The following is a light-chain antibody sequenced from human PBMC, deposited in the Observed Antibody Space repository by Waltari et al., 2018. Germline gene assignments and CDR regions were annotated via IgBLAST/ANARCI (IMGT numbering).Light chain of an antibody. V-gene: IGLV2-23*02. Sequence: QSALTQPASVSGTPGQSITISCTGTNSGVGNYNLVSWYQHHPGEAPKLMMCEVIKRPSGVSNRFSCSKSGNTASLTISGLQAEDEADYYCCSYAGSGTYVFGTGTKVTVL. J-gene: IGLJ1*01. CDR1: NSGVGNYNL. CDR3: CSYAGSGTYV. CDR2: EVI.